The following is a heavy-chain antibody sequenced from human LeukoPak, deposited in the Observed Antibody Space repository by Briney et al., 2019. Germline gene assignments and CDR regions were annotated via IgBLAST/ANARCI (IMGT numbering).Heavy chain of an antibody. V-gene: IGHV3-11*04. CDR2: ISSSSSTI. CDR1: GFTFSDYY. Sequence: GGSLRLSCAASGFTFSDYYMSWIRQAPGRGLEWVSYISSSSSTIYYADSVKGRFTISRDNAKNSLYLQMNSLRAEDTAVYYCASLPSLTTVTPQGDYWGQGTLVTVSS. D-gene: IGHD4-17*01. J-gene: IGHJ4*02. CDR3: ASLPSLTTVTPQGDY.